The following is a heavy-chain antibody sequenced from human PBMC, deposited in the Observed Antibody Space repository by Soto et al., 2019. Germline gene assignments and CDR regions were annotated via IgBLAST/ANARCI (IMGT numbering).Heavy chain of an antibody. D-gene: IGHD5-12*01. CDR1: GGSINHYY. CDR3: ARGEILSGYYFDS. V-gene: IGHV4-30-4*02. J-gene: IGHJ4*02. CDR2: MYYSGRT. Sequence: SDTLSLTCTVSGGSINHYYWTSLRQPPGKGLEWIGYMYYSGRTFYNPSLKTRLTISVDMSKNQFSLKLTSVTAADTAVYYCARGEILSGYYFDSWGQGRLVTVSS.